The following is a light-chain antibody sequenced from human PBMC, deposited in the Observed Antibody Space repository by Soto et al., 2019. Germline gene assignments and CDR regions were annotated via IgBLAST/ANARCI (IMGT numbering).Light chain of an antibody. Sequence: EIVLTQSPATLSVSPGERATLSCRASQNVSTNLAWYQHKPGQSPRLLIYGASNRATGFPARFSGSGSGTDFTLTISRLEPEDFAVYYCQQRSNWPPSITFGQGTRLEIK. J-gene: IGKJ5*01. CDR1: QNVSTN. CDR2: GAS. CDR3: QQRSNWPPSIT. V-gene: IGKV3-11*01.